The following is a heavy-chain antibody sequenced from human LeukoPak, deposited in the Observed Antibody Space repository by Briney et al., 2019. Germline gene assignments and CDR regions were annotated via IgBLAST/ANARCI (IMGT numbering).Heavy chain of an antibody. V-gene: IGHV4-39*07. J-gene: IGHJ4*02. CDR1: ADSITSNTYY. D-gene: IGHD3-16*01. Sequence: PSETLSLTCTVSADSITSNTYYWAYIRQSAGKGREWIASIYYSGSTFYNPSLKSRVTISIDSSKSQFSLKLTSMTAADTAMYYCARGYHSLGYFHYWGQGTLVTVSS. CDR3: ARGYHSLGYFHY. CDR2: IYYSGST.